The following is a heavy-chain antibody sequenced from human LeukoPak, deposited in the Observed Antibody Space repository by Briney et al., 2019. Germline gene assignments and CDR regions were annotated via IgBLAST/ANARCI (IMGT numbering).Heavy chain of an antibody. Sequence: ASVKISCKVSGYTFTDYYMHWVQQAPGKGLEWMGLVDPEDGETIYAEKFQGRVTITADTSTDTAYMELSSLRSEDTAVYYWATASIAAAGTDFDYWGQGTLVTVSS. D-gene: IGHD6-13*01. CDR3: ATASIAAAGTDFDY. CDR2: VDPEDGET. V-gene: IGHV1-69-2*01. CDR1: GYTFTDYY. J-gene: IGHJ4*02.